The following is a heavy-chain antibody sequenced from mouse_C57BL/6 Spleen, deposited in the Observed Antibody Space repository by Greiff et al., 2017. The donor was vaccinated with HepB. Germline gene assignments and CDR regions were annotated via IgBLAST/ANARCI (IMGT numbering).Heavy chain of an antibody. Sequence: QVQLLQSGPELVKPGASVKLSCKASGYTFTSYDINWVKQRPGKGLGWIGWIYPRDGSTKYNEKFKGKDTLTVDTSSSTAYMELHNLTSEDSAVCFCASGAGSDWFAYWGQGTLVTVSA. V-gene: IGHV1-85*01. D-gene: IGHD3-3*01. J-gene: IGHJ3*01. CDR1: GYTFTSYD. CDR3: ASGAGSDWFAY. CDR2: IYPRDGST.